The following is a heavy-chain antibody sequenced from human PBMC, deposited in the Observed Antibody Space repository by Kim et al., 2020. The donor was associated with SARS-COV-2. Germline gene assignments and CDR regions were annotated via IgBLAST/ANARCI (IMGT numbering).Heavy chain of an antibody. Sequence: GESLKISCKGSGYSFTSYCIGWVRQMPGKGLEWMGIIYPGDSDTRYSPSFQGQVTISADKSISTAYLQWSSLEASDTAMYYCARACLAAADTLNRGLDYWGQGTLVAVSS. D-gene: IGHD6-13*01. CDR1: GYSFTSYC. V-gene: IGHV5-51*01. CDR2: IYPGDSDT. CDR3: ARACLAAADTLNRGLDY. J-gene: IGHJ4*02.